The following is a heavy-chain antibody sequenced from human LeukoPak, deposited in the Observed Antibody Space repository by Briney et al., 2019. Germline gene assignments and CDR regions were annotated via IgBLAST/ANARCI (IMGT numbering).Heavy chain of an antibody. Sequence: GGSLRLSCTDSGFSFTNYGMNWVRQAPGKGLEWVSAISGSGGSTYYADSVKGRFTISRDNSKNTLYLQMNSLRAEDTAVYYCAKDRGIAVAGTMDYWGQGTLVTVSS. D-gene: IGHD6-19*01. J-gene: IGHJ4*02. CDR2: ISGSGGST. CDR1: GFSFTNYG. CDR3: AKDRGIAVAGTMDY. V-gene: IGHV3-23*01.